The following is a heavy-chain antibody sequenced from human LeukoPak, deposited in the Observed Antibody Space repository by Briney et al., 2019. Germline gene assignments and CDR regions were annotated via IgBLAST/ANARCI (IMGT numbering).Heavy chain of an antibody. CDR1: GGSLSSYY. CDR2: INHIGST. Sequence: SETLSLTCTVYGGSLSSYYWSWIRQPPGKGLEWIGEINHIGSTNYSPSLKSRVTISIDTSRNQFSLKLSSVTAADTAVYYCAADPEGVDDVETDSWGQGTLVTVSS. J-gene: IGHJ5*02. D-gene: IGHD5-24*01. CDR3: AADPEGVDDVETDS. V-gene: IGHV4-34*01.